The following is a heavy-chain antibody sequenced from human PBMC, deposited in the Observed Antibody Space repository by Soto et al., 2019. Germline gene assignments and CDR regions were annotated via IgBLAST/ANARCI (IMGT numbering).Heavy chain of an antibody. Sequence: QLQLQESGPGLVKPSETLSLTCTVSGGSISSSSYYWGWIRQPPGKGLEWIGSIYYSGSTYYNPSLKSRVTISVDTSKNQFSLKLSSVTAADTAVYYCARRVQEQQLGNWFDPWGQGTLVTVSS. CDR2: IYYSGST. J-gene: IGHJ5*02. D-gene: IGHD6-13*01. V-gene: IGHV4-39*01. CDR1: GGSISSSSYY. CDR3: ARRVQEQQLGNWFDP.